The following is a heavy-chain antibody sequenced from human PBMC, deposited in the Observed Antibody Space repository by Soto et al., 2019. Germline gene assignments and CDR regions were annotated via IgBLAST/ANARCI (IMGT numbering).Heavy chain of an antibody. CDR2: IDSYSNFI. CDR1: GFTLHRYS. CDR3: GRYPKLYSSGTDCYVY. Sequence: GGSLRLSFAAPGFTLHRYSMNWVRPAPGQGLECVAYIDSYSNFIHYADSGRGRFTISRDNALNSLSLQMNRLKAEDTAVYYGGRYPKLYSSGTDCYVYWGRGSLVTVSS. D-gene: IGHD2-2*01. J-gene: IGHJ4*02. V-gene: IGHV3-21*01.